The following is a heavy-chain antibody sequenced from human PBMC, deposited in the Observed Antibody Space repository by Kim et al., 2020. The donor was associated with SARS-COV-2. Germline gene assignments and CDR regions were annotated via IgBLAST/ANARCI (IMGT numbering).Heavy chain of an antibody. CDR2: IWYDGSNK. J-gene: IGHJ4*02. D-gene: IGHD6-19*01. Sequence: GGSLRLSCAASGFTFSSYGMHWVRQAPGKGLEWVAVIWYDGSNKYYADSVKGRFTISRDNSKNTLYLQMNSLRAEDTAVYYCARDLAVAGTQGDYLDYWGQGTLVTVSS. CDR3: ARDLAVAGTQGDYLDY. CDR1: GFTFSSYG. V-gene: IGHV3-33*01.